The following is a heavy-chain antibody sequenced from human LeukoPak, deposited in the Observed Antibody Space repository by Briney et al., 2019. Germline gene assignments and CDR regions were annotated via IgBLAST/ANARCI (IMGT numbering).Heavy chain of an antibody. Sequence: SETLSLTCTVYGGSISIGGYYWSWIRQHPGKGLEWIGYIYYSGSTYYNPSLKSRVTISVDTSKNQFSLKLSSVTAADTAVYYCASFGIVATMLEPSNDYWGQGTLVTVSS. CDR2: IYYSGST. CDR3: ASFGIVATMLEPSNDY. J-gene: IGHJ4*02. V-gene: IGHV4-31*03. CDR1: GGSISIGGYY. D-gene: IGHD5-12*01.